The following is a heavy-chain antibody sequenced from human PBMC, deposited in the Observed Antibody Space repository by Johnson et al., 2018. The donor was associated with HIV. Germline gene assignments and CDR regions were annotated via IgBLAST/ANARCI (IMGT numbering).Heavy chain of an antibody. CDR1: GFTFDDYG. Sequence: VQLVESGGGVVRPGGSLRLSCAASGFTFDDYGMSWVRQAPGKGLEWVANIKQDGSEKYYVDSVKGRFTISRDNAKNSLYLQMNSLRAEDTAVDYCASSNYYDQDAFDIWGQGTMVTVSS. CDR3: ASSNYYDQDAFDI. V-gene: IGHV3-7*01. D-gene: IGHD3-16*01. J-gene: IGHJ3*02. CDR2: IKQDGSEK.